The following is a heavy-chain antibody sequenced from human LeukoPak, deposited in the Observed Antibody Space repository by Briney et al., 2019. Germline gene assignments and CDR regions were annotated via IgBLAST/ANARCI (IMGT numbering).Heavy chain of an antibody. CDR2: IIPIFGTA. V-gene: IGHV1-69*05. Sequence: SVKVSCKASRGTFSSYAISWVRQAPGQGLEWMGGIIPIFGTANYVQKFQGRVTITTDESTSTAYMELSSLRSEDTAVYYCARGDCSSTSCFYYMDVWGKGTTVTVSS. J-gene: IGHJ6*03. CDR1: RGTFSSYA. D-gene: IGHD2-2*01. CDR3: ARGDCSSTSCFYYMDV.